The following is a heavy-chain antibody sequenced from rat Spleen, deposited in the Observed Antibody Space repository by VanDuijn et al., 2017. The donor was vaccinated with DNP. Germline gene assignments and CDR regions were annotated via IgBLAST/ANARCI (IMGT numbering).Heavy chain of an antibody. CDR3: AGHALLTTEALDY. J-gene: IGHJ2*01. D-gene: IGHD1-11*01. Sequence: EVQLVESGGGLVQPGRSLKLSCAASGFTFSYYGMAWVRQAPKKGLECVAYISYEGSITSYGDSVKGRFTISRDNAKSSLYLQMNSLKSEDTATYYCAGHALLTTEALDYWGQGVMVTVSS. CDR2: ISYEGSIT. CDR1: GFTFSYYG. V-gene: IGHV5-22*01.